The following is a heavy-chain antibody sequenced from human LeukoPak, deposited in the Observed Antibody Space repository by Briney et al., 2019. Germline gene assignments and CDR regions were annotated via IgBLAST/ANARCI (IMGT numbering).Heavy chain of an antibody. V-gene: IGHV1-46*01. CDR3: ARAAPGESLDY. J-gene: IGHJ4*02. Sequence: ASVKVSCKASGYTFTSYNMHWVRQAPGQGLEWMGIMNPGGSTIYAQKFQGRVTMTRDTSTSTVYMELSSLRSEDTAVYYCARAAPGESLDYWGQGTLVTVSS. CDR2: MNPGGST. D-gene: IGHD3-10*01. CDR1: GYTFTSYN.